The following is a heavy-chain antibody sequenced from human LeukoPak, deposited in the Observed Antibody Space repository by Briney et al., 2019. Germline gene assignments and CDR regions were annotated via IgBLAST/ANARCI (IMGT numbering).Heavy chain of an antibody. D-gene: IGHD1-26*01. V-gene: IGHV3-48*03. J-gene: IGHJ4*02. CDR1: GFTFSSYE. CDR3: ARSPREGYFDY. Sequence: GGSLRLSCAASGFTFSSYEMNCVRQAPGKGLEWVSYISSSGSTIYYADSVKGRFTVSRDNAKNSLYLQMNSLRAEDTAVYYCARSPREGYFDYWGQGTLVTVSS. CDR2: ISSSGSTI.